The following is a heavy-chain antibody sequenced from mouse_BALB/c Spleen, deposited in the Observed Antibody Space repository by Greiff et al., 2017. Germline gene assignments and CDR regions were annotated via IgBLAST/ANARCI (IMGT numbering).Heavy chain of an antibody. CDR3: ARYDYDEAAWFAY. CDR1: GFTFSSYG. D-gene: IGHD2-4*01. Sequence: EVKVVESGGGLVQPGGSLKLSCAASGFTFSSYGMSWVRQTPDKRLELVATINSNGGSTYYPDSVKGRFTISRDNAKNTLYLQMSSLKSEDTAMYYCARYDYDEAAWFAYWGQGTLVTVSA. CDR2: INSNGGST. V-gene: IGHV5-6-3*01. J-gene: IGHJ3*01.